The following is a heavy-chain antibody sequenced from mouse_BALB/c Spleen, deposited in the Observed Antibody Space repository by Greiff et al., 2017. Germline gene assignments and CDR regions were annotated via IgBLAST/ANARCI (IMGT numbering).Heavy chain of an antibody. V-gene: IGHV14-3*02. D-gene: IGHD1-2*01. CDR2: IDPANGNT. J-gene: IGHJ4*01. Sequence: VQLQQSGAELVKPGASVKLSCTASGFNIKDTYMHWVKQRPEQGLEWIGRIDPANGNTKYDPKFQGKATITADTSSNTAYLQLSSLTSEDTAVYYCALTTAVFYAMDYWGQGTSVTVSS. CDR3: ALTTAVFYAMDY. CDR1: GFNIKDTY.